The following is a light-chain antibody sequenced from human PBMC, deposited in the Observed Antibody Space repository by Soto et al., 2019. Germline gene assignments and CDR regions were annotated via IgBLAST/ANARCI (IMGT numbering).Light chain of an antibody. CDR1: SGHSSYI. CDR2: LEGSGSY. V-gene: IGLV4-60*02. Sequence: QPVLTQSSSASASLGSSVKLTCTLSSGHSSYIIAWHQQQPGKAPRYLMKLEGSGSYNKGSGVPDRFSGSSSGADRYLTISNLQFEDEADYYCETWDSNTRVVGGGTQLTVL. CDR3: ETWDSNTRV. J-gene: IGLJ3*02.